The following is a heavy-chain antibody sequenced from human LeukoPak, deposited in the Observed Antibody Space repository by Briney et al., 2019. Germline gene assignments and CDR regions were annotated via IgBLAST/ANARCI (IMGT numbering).Heavy chain of an antibody. D-gene: IGHD3-22*01. CDR3: ARDSSGYYLNWFDP. J-gene: IGHJ5*02. V-gene: IGHV1-2*02. CDR1: GYTFTGYY. CDR2: INPNSGGT. Sequence: ASVKASCKASGYTFTGYYMHWVRQAPGQGLEWMGWINPNSGGTSYAQKFQGRVTMTRDTSISTAYMELSRLRSDDTAVYYCARDSSGYYLNWFDPWGQGTLVTVSS.